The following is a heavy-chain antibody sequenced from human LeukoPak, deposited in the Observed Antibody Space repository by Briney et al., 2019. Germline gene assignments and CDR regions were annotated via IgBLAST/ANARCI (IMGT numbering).Heavy chain of an antibody. D-gene: IGHD6-13*01. CDR3: AKRIRQQLAIDS. J-gene: IGHJ4*02. CDR1: GFTFSSYG. CDR2: ISYDGSNK. Sequence: GGSLRLSCAASGFTFSSYGMHWVRQAPGKGLEWVAVISYDGSNKYYADSVKGRFTISRDNSKNTLYLQMNSLRAEDTAVYYCAKRIRQQLAIDSWGQGTLVTVSS. V-gene: IGHV3-30*18.